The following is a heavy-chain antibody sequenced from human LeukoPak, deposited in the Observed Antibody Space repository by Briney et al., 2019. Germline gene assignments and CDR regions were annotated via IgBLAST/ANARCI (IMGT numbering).Heavy chain of an antibody. V-gene: IGHV3-21*04. CDR1: GFTFSSYS. Sequence: GGSLRLSCAASGFTFSSYSMNWVRQAPGKGLEWVSSISSSSSYIYYADSVKGRFTISRDNAKNSLYLQMNSLRAEDTAVYYCARDWSAVSSYYYDSSGYYPDYWGQGTLVTVSS. CDR2: ISSSSSYI. D-gene: IGHD3-22*01. J-gene: IGHJ4*02. CDR3: ARDWSAVSSYYYDSSGYYPDY.